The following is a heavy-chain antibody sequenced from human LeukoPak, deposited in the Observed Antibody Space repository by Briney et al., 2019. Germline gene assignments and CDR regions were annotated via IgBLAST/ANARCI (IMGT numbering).Heavy chain of an antibody. CDR3: ARDRWFDP. J-gene: IGHJ5*02. CDR2: ISSSSSYM. V-gene: IGHV3-21*01. CDR1: WFTFSSYS. Sequence: GGSLRLSCAASWFTFSSYSMNWVRQAPGKGLEWVSSISSSSSYMYYADSVKGRFTISRDNAKNSLYLQMNSLRAEDTAVYYCARDRWFDPWGQGTLVTVSS.